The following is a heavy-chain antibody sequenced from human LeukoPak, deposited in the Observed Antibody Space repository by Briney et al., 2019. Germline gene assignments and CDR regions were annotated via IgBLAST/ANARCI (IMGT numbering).Heavy chain of an antibody. CDR3: ARLRDTGGYYFYYYFDS. D-gene: IGHD3-22*01. CDR1: GGSINNDNYY. Sequence: SETLSLTCTVSGGSINNDNYYWGWIRQSPGKGLEWIGNIYYSGYSGNTYYNPSLKSRVTISVDTAKNQFSLNLSSVTAADTALYYCARLRDTGGYYFYYYFDSWGLGTLVSVSS. V-gene: IGHV4-39*01. CDR2: IYYSGYSGNT. J-gene: IGHJ4*02.